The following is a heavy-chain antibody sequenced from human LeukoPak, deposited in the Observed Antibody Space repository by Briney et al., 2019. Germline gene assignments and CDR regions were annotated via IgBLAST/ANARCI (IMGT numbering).Heavy chain of an antibody. V-gene: IGHV5-51*01. CDR3: ARQGQSYHSAYAY. D-gene: IGHD3-16*02. J-gene: IGHJ4*02. Sequence: GEALKISCQASGYSFTNYWIAWWRQTPAKGLEGMVVIYPCNSDIRYSPSFQGQVTISADTSITTAYLQWSSLKASDTAIYYCARQGQSYHSAYAYWGQGSLVTVSS. CDR1: GYSFTNYW. CDR2: IYPCNSDI.